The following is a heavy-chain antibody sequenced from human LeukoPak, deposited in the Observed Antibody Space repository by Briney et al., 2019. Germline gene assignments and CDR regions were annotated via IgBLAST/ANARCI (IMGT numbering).Heavy chain of an antibody. D-gene: IGHD6-13*01. V-gene: IGHV3-43D*03. CDR2: ISWDGRTS. CDR1: GFTFDDFA. CDR3: AKELYSTSWYYFHY. Sequence: GGSLRLSCEASGFTFDDFAMHWVRQAPGKSLEWISLISWDGRTSYYADSVKGRFTISRDNSKNTLYLQMNSLRTEDTALYFCAKELYSTSWYYFHYWGQGTLVTVSS. J-gene: IGHJ4*02.